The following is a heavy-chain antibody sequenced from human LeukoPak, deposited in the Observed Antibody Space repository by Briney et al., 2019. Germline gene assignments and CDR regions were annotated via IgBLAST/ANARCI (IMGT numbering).Heavy chain of an antibody. J-gene: IGHJ4*02. D-gene: IGHD2-15*01. CDR1: GFTFSSYS. V-gene: IGHV3-48*02. CDR3: ARDSLTLPRDHFDY. CDR2: ISSSSRPI. Sequence: GRSLRLSCAASGFTFSSYSMNSVRQAPGKGLGGVSYISSSSRPIYYADSVKGRFTISRDNAKNSLYLQMDSLRDEGTAVYECARDSLTLPRDHFDYWGEGTLVTVSS.